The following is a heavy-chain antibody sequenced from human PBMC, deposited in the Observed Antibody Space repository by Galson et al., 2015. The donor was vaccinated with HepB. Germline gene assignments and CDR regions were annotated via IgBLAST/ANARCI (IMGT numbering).Heavy chain of an antibody. V-gene: IGHV3-48*04. CDR1: GFTFSRHN. CDR3: ASGIEYCGGDCYSSAFDI. CDR2: ISSSGSTI. J-gene: IGHJ3*02. D-gene: IGHD2-21*02. Sequence: SLRLSCAASGFTFSRHNMNWVRQAPGKGLEWVSYISSSGSTIYYADSVKGRFTISRDNAKNSLYLQMNSLRAEDTAVYYCASGIEYCGGDCYSSAFDIWGQGTMVTVSS.